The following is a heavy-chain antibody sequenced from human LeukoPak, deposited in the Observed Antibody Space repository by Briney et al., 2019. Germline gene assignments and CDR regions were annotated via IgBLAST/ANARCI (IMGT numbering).Heavy chain of an antibody. J-gene: IGHJ5*02. V-gene: IGHV4-34*01. Sequence: SETLSLTCAVYGGSFSGYYWSWIRQPPGKGLEWIGEINHSGSTNYNPSLKSRVTISVDTSKNQFSLKLSSVTAADTAVYYCARGWDYYYDSSGAFDPWGQGTLVTVSS. CDR3: ARGWDYYYDSSGAFDP. CDR2: INHSGST. D-gene: IGHD3-22*01. CDR1: GGSFSGYY.